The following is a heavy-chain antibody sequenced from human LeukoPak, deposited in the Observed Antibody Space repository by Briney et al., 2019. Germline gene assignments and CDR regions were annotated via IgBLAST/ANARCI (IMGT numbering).Heavy chain of an antibody. CDR1: GFSFSSNV. CDR2: ISGSGGSP. J-gene: IGHJ4*02. V-gene: IGHV3-23*01. Sequence: GGSLRLPCAAPGFSFSSNVMSWVRQAPGKGLEWVSVISGSGGSPYYADSVKGRFTIYRDNSKNTLYLQMSSLRAEDTAVYYCARRTTVVTNFDYWGQGTLVTVSS. CDR3: ARRTTVVTNFDY. D-gene: IGHD4-23*01.